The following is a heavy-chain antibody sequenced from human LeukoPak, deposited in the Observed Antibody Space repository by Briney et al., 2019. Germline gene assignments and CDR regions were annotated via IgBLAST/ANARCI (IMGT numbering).Heavy chain of an antibody. J-gene: IGHJ4*02. CDR3: AKGGWELDYFDY. D-gene: IGHD1-26*01. CDR2: IWYGGSNK. Sequence: GRTLRLSCAASGFTFSSYGMHWVRQAPGKGLEWVAVIWYGGSNKYYADSVKGRFTISRDNSKNTLYLQMNSLRAEDTAVYYCAKGGWELDYFDYWGQGTLVTVSS. V-gene: IGHV3-30*18. CDR1: GFTFSSYG.